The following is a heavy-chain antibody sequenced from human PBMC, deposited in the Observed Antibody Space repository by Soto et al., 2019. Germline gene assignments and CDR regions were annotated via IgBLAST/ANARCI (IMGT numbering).Heavy chain of an antibody. Sequence: PGGSLRLSCAASGFTFSSYAMSWVRQAPGKGLEWVSAISGSGGSTYYADSVKGRFTISRDNSKNTLYLQMNSLRAEDTAVYYCAKDTYYYGSGSYWPVYWGQGTLVTVSS. CDR3: AKDTYYYGSGSYWPVY. V-gene: IGHV3-23*01. CDR2: ISGSGGST. CDR1: GFTFSSYA. D-gene: IGHD3-10*01. J-gene: IGHJ4*02.